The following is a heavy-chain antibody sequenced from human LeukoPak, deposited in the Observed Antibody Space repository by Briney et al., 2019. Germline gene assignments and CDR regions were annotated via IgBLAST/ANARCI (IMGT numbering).Heavy chain of an antibody. CDR1: DDSITMYY. V-gene: IGHV4-59*01. CDR3: ARENGYRYDY. J-gene: IGHJ4*02. CDR2: VDHTGST. Sequence: PSETLSLTCSVSDDSITMYYWTWIRQPPGKGLEWIGYVDHTGSTNFNPSLNGRVSISRDTTKNLFSLRLRSVTAADTAVYYCARENGYRYDYWGQGPLVTVSS. D-gene: IGHD5-18*01.